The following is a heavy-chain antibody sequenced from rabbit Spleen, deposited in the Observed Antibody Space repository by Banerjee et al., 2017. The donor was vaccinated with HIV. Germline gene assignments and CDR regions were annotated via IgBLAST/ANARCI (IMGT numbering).Heavy chain of an antibody. D-gene: IGHD2-1*01. CDR1: GFSFSSGYF. CDR3: ARVDRSDDHVDL. J-gene: IGHJ4*01. Sequence: QSLEESGGDLVKPGASLTLTCTASGFSFSSGYFMCWVRQAPGKGLEWIGCINTGSDSTDYASWVNDRFTISKTSSTTVTLQMTSLTAADTATYFCARVDRSDDHVDLWGPGTLVTVS. V-gene: IGHV1S40*01. CDR2: INTGSDST.